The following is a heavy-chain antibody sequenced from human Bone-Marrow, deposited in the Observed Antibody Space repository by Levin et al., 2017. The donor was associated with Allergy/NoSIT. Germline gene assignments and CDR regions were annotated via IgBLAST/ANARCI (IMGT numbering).Heavy chain of an antibody. V-gene: IGHV1-18*01. CDR1: GYTFTSYG. J-gene: IGHJ4*02. CDR2: ISAYNGNT. D-gene: IGHD3-10*01. CDR3: ARVSLGSGSYHPFDY. Sequence: GASVKVSCKASGYTFTSYGISWVRQAPGQGLEWMGWISAYNGNTNYAQKLQGRVTMTTDTSTSTAYMELRSLRSDDTAVYYCARVSLGSGSYHPFDYWGQGTLVTVSS.